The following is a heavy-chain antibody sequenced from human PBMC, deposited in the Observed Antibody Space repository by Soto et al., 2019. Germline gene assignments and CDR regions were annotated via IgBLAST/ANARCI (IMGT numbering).Heavy chain of an antibody. CDR1: GFIFRDWF. D-gene: IGHD2-21*02. J-gene: IGHJ3*02. CDR3: TRVVTALNDAFDI. Sequence: GGSLRLSCAASGFIFRDWFMSWIRQAPGKGLEWISYISSSGSTIYYADSVKGRFTISRDDSRNSLYLQMNSLKTEDTAVYYCTRVVTALNDAFDIWGQGTMVTVSS. CDR2: ISSSGSTI. V-gene: IGHV3-11*01.